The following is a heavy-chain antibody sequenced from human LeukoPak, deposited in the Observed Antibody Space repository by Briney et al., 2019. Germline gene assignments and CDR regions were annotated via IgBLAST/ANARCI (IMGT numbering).Heavy chain of an antibody. V-gene: IGHV3-20*04. D-gene: IGHD7-27*01. Sequence: GGSLRLSCAASGFTFYDYGMSWFRQAPGKGLEWVSGITWDGGSTAYADSVKGRFTISRDNAKNSLYLQMNSLGAGDTALYCCARGEANWGYLFYYWGEGGLVTLS. CDR2: ITWDGGST. CDR3: ARGEANWGYLFYY. CDR1: GFTFYDYG. J-gene: IGHJ4*02.